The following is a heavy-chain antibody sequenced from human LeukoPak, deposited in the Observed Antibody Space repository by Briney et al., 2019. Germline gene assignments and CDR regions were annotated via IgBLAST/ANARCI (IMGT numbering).Heavy chain of an antibody. CDR2: INDSGTI. CDR1: GGSFSNYY. D-gene: IGHD1-7*01. J-gene: IGHJ6*03. Sequence: SETLSLTCAVYGGSFSNYYWSWIRQSPGKGLEWIGEINDSGTINYNPSLMSRVTISVDESKNQFSLKLSSVTAADTAVYYCATRWNYGRNYYIDVWGKGATVSVSS. CDR3: ATRWNYGRNYYIDV. V-gene: IGHV4-34*01.